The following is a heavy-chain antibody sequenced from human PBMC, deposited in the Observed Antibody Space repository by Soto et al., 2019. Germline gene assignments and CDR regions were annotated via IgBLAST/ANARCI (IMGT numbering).Heavy chain of an antibody. CDR3: ARDPGIAARLKRPGFDY. D-gene: IGHD6-6*01. Sequence: QVQLVQSGAEVKKPGASVKVSCKASGYTFTSYGISWVRQAPGQGLEWMGWISAYNGNTNYAQKLQGRVTMTTDTSTSTAYMELRSLRFDGTAVYYCARDPGIAARLKRPGFDYWGQGTLVTVSS. CDR1: GYTFTSYG. V-gene: IGHV1-18*01. CDR2: ISAYNGNT. J-gene: IGHJ4*02.